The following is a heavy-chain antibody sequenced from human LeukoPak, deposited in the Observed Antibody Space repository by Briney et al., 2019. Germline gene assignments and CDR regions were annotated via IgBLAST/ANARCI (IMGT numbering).Heavy chain of an antibody. CDR1: GGSISSSSYY. V-gene: IGHV4-39*01. CDR3: ARSPLGARGYYFDY. Sequence: PSETLSLTCTVSGGSISSSSYYWGWIRQPPGKGLEWIGSIYYSGSTYYNPSLKSRVTISVDTSKNQFSLKLSSVTAADTAVYYCARSPLGARGYYFDYWGQGTLVTVSS. D-gene: IGHD1-26*01. J-gene: IGHJ4*02. CDR2: IYYSGST.